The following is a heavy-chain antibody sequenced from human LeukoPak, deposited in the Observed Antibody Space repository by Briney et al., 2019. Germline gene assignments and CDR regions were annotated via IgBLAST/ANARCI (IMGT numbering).Heavy chain of an antibody. D-gene: IGHD2-2*01. V-gene: IGHV3-23*01. CDR1: GFTFSSYA. CDR3: AKDKLPTAMFSYVY. Sequence: GGSLRLSCAASGFTFSSYAVSWVRQAPGKGLEWVSAISGSGGGTYYAGSVKGRFTISRDNSRNTLFLQMDSLRAEDTAVYYCAKDKLPTAMFSYVYWGQGTLVTVSS. CDR2: ISGSGGGT. J-gene: IGHJ4*02.